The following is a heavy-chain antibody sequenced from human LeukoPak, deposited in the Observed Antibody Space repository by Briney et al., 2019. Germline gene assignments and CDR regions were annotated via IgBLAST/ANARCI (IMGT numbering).Heavy chain of an antibody. CDR1: RFSFSSYE. J-gene: IGHJ4*02. CDR2: ISSSGSSI. D-gene: IGHD5-24*01. CDR3: ARMMAGRGFDY. V-gene: IGHV3-48*03. Sequence: AGGSLRLSCAASRFSFSSYEMNWVRQAPGKGLEWVSYISSSGSSIYYADSVKGRFTISRDNAKNSLYLQMNSLRAEDTAVYYCARMMAGRGFDYWGQGTLVTVSS.